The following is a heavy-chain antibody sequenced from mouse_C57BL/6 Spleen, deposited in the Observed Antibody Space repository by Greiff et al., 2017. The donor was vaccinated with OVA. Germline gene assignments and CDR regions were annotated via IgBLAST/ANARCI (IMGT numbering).Heavy chain of an antibody. D-gene: IGHD1-1*01. CDR3: ADYGSGFCWYFDV. J-gene: IGHJ1*03. V-gene: IGHV6-6*01. CDR2: IRNKANNHAT. CDR1: GFTFSDAW. Sequence: EVKVVESGGGLVQPGGSMKLSCAASGFTFSDAWMDWVRQSPEKGLEWVAEIRNKANNHATYYAESVKGRFTISRDDSKSSVYPQTNNVRAGDTGIDDCADYGSGFCWYFDVWGTGTTVTVSS.